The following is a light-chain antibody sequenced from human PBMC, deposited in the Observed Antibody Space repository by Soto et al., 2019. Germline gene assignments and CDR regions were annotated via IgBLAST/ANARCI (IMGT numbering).Light chain of an antibody. V-gene: IGLV2-8*01. Sequence: QSALTQPPSASGSPGQSVTISCTGTSSDVGGYKYVSWYQQHPGKAPKLLIYEVSKRPSGVPDRFSGSKPGNTASLTVSGLQAEDEADYYCSSYAGSNNYVFGTGTKVTVL. J-gene: IGLJ1*01. CDR2: EVS. CDR3: SSYAGSNNYV. CDR1: SSDVGGYKY.